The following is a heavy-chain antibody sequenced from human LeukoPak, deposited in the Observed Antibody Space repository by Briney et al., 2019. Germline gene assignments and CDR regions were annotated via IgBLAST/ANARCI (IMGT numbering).Heavy chain of an antibody. CDR1: GFTFSSYA. CDR3: AKDGWEQGPIDY. Sequence: PGRSLRLSCAASGFTFSSYAMHWVRQAPGKGLEWVAVISYDGSNKYYADSVKGRFTISRDNSKNTVHLQMNSLRAEDTAVYYCAKDGWEQGPIDYWGQGTLVTVSS. V-gene: IGHV3-30*04. D-gene: IGHD1-26*01. J-gene: IGHJ4*02. CDR2: ISYDGSNK.